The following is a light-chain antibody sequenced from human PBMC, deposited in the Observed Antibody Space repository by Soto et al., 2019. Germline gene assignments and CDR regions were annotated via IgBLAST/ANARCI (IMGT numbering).Light chain of an antibody. CDR3: QSYDSSLSGVV. CDR1: SSNIGAGYD. J-gene: IGLJ2*01. V-gene: IGLV1-40*01. CDR2: GNS. Sequence: QSALTQPPSVSGAPGQRVTISCTGSSSNIGAGYDVHWYQQLPGTAPKLLIYGNSNRPSGVPDRFSGSKSGTSASLAITGLQAEDEADYYCQSYDSSLSGVVFGGGTKLTAL.